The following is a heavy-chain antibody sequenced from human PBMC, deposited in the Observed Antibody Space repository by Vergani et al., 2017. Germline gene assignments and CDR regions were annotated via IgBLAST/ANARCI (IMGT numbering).Heavy chain of an antibody. Sequence: QVQLVQSGAEVKKPGASVKVSCKASGYTFSTYGISRVRQAPGQGLEWMGWISAYNGNTNYPEKFQGRLTMTTDTSTRTAYMELRSLRSDDTAVYYCARAGITMLRGVMWYGMDVWGQGTTVTVSS. V-gene: IGHV1-18*01. CDR2: ISAYNGNT. CDR1: GYTFSTYG. D-gene: IGHD3-10*01. CDR3: ARAGITMLRGVMWYGMDV. J-gene: IGHJ6*02.